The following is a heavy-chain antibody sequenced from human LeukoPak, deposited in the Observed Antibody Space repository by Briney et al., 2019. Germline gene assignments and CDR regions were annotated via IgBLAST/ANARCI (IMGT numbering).Heavy chain of an antibody. CDR3: ARDEWFGGTFDY. J-gene: IGHJ4*02. Sequence: SQTLPLTCAISGDSVPSNSSAWNWIRQSPSRGLEGLGRTYYRSKWYNDYAVSGKSRITINPDTSKNQFSLQLNSVTPEDTAVYYCARDEWFGGTFDYWGQGTLVTVSS. CDR2: TYYRSKWYN. CDR1: GDSVPSNSSA. D-gene: IGHD3-10*01. V-gene: IGHV6-1*01.